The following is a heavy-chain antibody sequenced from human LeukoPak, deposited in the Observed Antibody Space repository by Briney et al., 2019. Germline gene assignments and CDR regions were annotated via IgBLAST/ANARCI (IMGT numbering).Heavy chain of an antibody. J-gene: IGHJ4*02. CDR2: IYHSGST. CDR1: GGSISSSNW. CDR3: ARISSGYYNI. V-gene: IGHV4-4*02. D-gene: IGHD3-22*01. Sequence: PSETLSLTCAVSGGSISSSNWWSWVRQPPGRGLEWIGEIYHSGSTNYNPSLKSRVTISEDKSKNQFSLKLSSVTAADTAVYYCARISSGYYNIWGQGTLVTVSS.